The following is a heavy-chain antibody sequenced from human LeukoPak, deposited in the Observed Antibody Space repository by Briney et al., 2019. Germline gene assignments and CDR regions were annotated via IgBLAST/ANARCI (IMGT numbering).Heavy chain of an antibody. V-gene: IGHV3-30*18. CDR1: GFTFSSSG. D-gene: IGHD2-15*01. CDR2: ISYDGRTK. Sequence: PGGSLRLSCAASGFTFSSSGMHWVRRAPGKGLEWVSVISYDGRTKYYADSVKGRFTISRDSPNNTLYLHMNMLKPQHTPFYSCAKSPVSNRWSQPLDSWGQGTLVTVSS. CDR3: AKSPVSNRWSQPLDS. J-gene: IGHJ4*02.